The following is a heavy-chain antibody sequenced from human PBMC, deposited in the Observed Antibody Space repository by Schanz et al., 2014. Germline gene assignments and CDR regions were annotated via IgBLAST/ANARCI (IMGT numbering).Heavy chain of an antibody. Sequence: QVQLVESGGGVVQPGRSLRLSCAASGFTFSGYWMSWVRQAPGKGLEWVTFIRFDGSNKYFADSVKGRFTISRDNSKNTLYLQMNSLRAEDTAVYYCARGRARQLVHWFDPWGQGTLVTVSS. D-gene: IGHD6-13*01. CDR3: ARGRARQLVHWFDP. J-gene: IGHJ5*02. CDR1: GFTFSGYW. CDR2: IRFDGSNK. V-gene: IGHV3-33*08.